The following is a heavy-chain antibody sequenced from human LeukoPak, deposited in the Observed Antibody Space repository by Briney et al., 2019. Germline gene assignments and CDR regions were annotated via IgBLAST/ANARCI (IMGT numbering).Heavy chain of an antibody. D-gene: IGHD3-10*01. V-gene: IGHV3-30*07. J-gene: IGHJ4*02. CDR1: GFTFSSYA. Sequence: PGGSLRPSCAASGFTFSSYAMRWVRQAPGKGPEWGAVISYDGTNKYYADSVKGRFTISRDNTKNTMYLQMNSLRAEDTAVYYCARDPERAAILLWFGEGDYWGQGTLVTVSS. CDR2: ISYDGTNK. CDR3: ARDPERAAILLWFGEGDY.